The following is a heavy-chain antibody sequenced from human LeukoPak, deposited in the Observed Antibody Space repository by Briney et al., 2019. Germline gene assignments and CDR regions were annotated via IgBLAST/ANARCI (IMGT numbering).Heavy chain of an antibody. J-gene: IGHJ2*01. D-gene: IGHD6-19*01. Sequence: PSETLSLTCTVSGGSISSGSYYWSWIRQPAGKGLEWIGRIYTSASTNYNPSLKSRVTISVDTSKNQFSLKLSSVTAADTAVYYCARDRGQWLVDWYFDLWGRGTLVTVSS. V-gene: IGHV4-61*02. CDR1: GGSISSGSYY. CDR3: ARDRGQWLVDWYFDL. CDR2: IYTSAST.